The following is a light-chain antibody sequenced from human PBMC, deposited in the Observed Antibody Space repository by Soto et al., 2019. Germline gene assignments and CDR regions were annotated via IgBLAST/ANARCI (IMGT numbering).Light chain of an antibody. CDR1: QSLSSY. V-gene: IGKV3-15*01. J-gene: IGKJ1*01. CDR2: GAS. CDR3: QQYNNWLWT. Sequence: EIVVTQSPATLSVSPGERATLSCRASQSLSSYLAWYQQKPGQAPRLLIYGASTRATGIPARFSGSGSGTEFTLTISSLQYEDFAVYYCQQYNNWLWTFGQGTKVEIK.